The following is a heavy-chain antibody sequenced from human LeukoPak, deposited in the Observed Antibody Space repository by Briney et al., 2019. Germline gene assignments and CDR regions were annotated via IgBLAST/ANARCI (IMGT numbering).Heavy chain of an antibody. J-gene: IGHJ4*02. V-gene: IGHV3-23*01. Sequence: GGSLRLSCAASGFTFSSYAMRWVRQAPGKGLEWVSGISGSGDTTDYADSVKGRFTISRDNSKNTLYLQMNSLRAEDTAVYYCARDGYYYDSSGTFDYWGQGTLVTVSS. CDR2: ISGSGDTT. CDR1: GFTFSSYA. D-gene: IGHD3-22*01. CDR3: ARDGYYYDSSGTFDY.